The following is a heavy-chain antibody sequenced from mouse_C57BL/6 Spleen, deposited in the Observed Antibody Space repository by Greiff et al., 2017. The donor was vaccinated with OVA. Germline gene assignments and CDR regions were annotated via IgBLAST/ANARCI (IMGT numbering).Heavy chain of an antibody. D-gene: IGHD6-1*01. V-gene: IGHV1-52*01. CDR1: GYTFTSYW. Sequence: QVQLQQPGAELVRPGSSVKLSCKASGYTFTSYWMHRVKQRPIQGLEWIGNIDPSDSETHYNQKFKDKATLTVDKSSSTAYMQLSSLTSEDSAVYYCARGKVSTHEGYFDVWGTGTTVTVSS. CDR3: ARGKVSTHEGYFDV. CDR2: IDPSDSET. J-gene: IGHJ1*03.